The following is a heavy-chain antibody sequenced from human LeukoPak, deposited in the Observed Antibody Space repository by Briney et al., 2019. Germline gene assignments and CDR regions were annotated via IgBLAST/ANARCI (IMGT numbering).Heavy chain of an antibody. CDR2: INPNSGGT. Sequence: ASLKVSCKASGYTFTGYYMHWVRQAPGQGLEWMGWINPNSGGTNYAQKFQGRVTMTRDTSISTAYMELSRLRSDDTAVYYCARAHPSGVAVDYWGQGTLVTVSS. CDR1: GYTFTGYY. CDR3: ARAHPSGVAVDY. J-gene: IGHJ4*02. D-gene: IGHD6-19*01. V-gene: IGHV1-2*02.